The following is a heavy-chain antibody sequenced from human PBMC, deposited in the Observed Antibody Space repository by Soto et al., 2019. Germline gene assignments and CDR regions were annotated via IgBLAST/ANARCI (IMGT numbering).Heavy chain of an antibody. D-gene: IGHD6-19*01. Sequence: QVYLVQSGAEVKKPGASVKVSGKASGYNVTNYHIHWVRQAPGQGLEWMGWISSYTGNTYYQHSANTEYAQKFQGRVSLTTDTSTTTAYLELRGLRSDDTAVYYCAGRAMAVTWLDPWGQGTPVSVSA. CDR3: AGRAMAVTWLDP. CDR1: GYNVTNYH. CDR2: ISSYTGNTYYQHSANT. J-gene: IGHJ5*02. V-gene: IGHV1-18*04.